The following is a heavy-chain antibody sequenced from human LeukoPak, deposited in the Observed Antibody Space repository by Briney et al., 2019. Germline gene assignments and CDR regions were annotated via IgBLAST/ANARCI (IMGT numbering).Heavy chain of an antibody. J-gene: IGHJ4*02. CDR3: ARHRRIPEITCDYFDY. Sequence: MPSETLSLTCTVSGGSISDTNYYWGWIRQSPGKGLEWIGSVFYSGNTFCNPSLKSRVTISADTSKNRFSLRLSSVTAADTALYYCARHRRIPEITCDYFDYWGQGTLVTVSS. CDR2: VFYSGNT. CDR1: GGSISDTNYY. V-gene: IGHV4-39*01. D-gene: IGHD1-14*01.